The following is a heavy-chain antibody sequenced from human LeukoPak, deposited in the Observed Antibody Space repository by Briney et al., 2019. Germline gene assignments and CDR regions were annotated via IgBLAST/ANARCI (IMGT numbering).Heavy chain of an antibody. V-gene: IGHV3-7*01. Sequence: PGGSLRLSCVVSGFTFNKYWMSWVRQAPGKGLEWVATMRQDGGEIYYVDSVRGRFTISRDNAKNSLYLQMNSLRAEDTAVYYCASGGTWFDPWGQGTLVTVSS. CDR1: GFTFNKYW. J-gene: IGHJ5*02. CDR2: MRQDGGEI. D-gene: IGHD2-15*01. CDR3: ASGGTWFDP.